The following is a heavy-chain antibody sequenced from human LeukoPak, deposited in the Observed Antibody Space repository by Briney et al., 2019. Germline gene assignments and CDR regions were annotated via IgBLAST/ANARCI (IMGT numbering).Heavy chain of an antibody. D-gene: IGHD3-10*01. CDR3: ARDMVRGVITSDAFDI. Sequence: SQTLSLTCAISGDSVSSNSAAWNWIRQSPSRGLEWLGRTYCRSKWYNDYAVSVKSRITINPDTSKNQFSLQLNSVTPEDTAVYYCARDMVRGVITSDAFDIWGQGTMVTVSS. V-gene: IGHV6-1*01. J-gene: IGHJ3*02. CDR2: TYCRSKWYN. CDR1: GDSVSSNSAA.